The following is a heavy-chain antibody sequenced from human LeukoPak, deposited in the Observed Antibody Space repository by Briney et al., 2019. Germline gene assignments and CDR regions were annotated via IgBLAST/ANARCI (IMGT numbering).Heavy chain of an antibody. CDR3: ARVWRPNYYYYYMDV. Sequence: SETLSLTCAVYGGSFSGYYWSWIRQPPGKGLEWIGEINHSGSTNYNPSLKSRVTISVDTSKNQFSLKLSSVTAADTAVYYCARVWRPNYYYYYMDVWGKGTTVTVSS. D-gene: IGHD1-1*01. V-gene: IGHV4-34*01. CDR1: GGSFSGYY. J-gene: IGHJ6*03. CDR2: INHSGST.